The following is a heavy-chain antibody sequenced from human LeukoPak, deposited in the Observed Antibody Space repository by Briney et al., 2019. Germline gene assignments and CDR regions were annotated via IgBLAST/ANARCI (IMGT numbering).Heavy chain of an antibody. CDR2: ISGSGGST. Sequence: GGSLRLSCAASGFTFSSYAMSWVRQAPGKGLEWVSAISGSGGSTYYADSVKGRFTISRDNSKNTLYLQMNSLRAEDTAVYYCAKEGATMVRGVIKRSWYFDLWGRGTLVTVSS. V-gene: IGHV3-23*01. J-gene: IGHJ2*01. CDR3: AKEGATMVRGVIKRSWYFDL. D-gene: IGHD3-10*01. CDR1: GFTFSSYA.